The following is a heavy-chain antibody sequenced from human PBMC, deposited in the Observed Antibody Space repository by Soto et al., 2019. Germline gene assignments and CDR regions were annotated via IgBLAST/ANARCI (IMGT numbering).Heavy chain of an antibody. CDR1: NYPINGGFF. Sequence: SETLSLTCSVTNYPINGGFFWGWIRQPPGKGLEWIGSIFHTGDTYYNPSLRSRITMSVDTARNQFSLKLTSLTAADSAVYYCARDTNSLDPWGQGTLVTVSS. V-gene: IGHV4-38-2*02. CDR2: IFHTGDT. J-gene: IGHJ5*02. CDR3: ARDTNSLDP. D-gene: IGHD3-16*01.